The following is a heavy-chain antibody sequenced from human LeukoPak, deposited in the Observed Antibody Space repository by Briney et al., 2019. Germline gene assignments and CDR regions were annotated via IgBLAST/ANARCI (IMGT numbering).Heavy chain of an antibody. V-gene: IGHV3-21*01. CDR3: AREWQGGIAAAGTRIEGDY. CDR2: ISSSSTYI. D-gene: IGHD6-13*01. CDR1: GFTFSSYS. J-gene: IGHJ4*02. Sequence: GGSLRLSCAASGFTFSSYSMNWVRQAPGKGLEWVSFISSSSTYIYCADSVKGRFTISRDDAKNSLYLQMSSLRADDTAVYYCAREWQGGIAAAGTRIEGDYWGQGTLVAVSS.